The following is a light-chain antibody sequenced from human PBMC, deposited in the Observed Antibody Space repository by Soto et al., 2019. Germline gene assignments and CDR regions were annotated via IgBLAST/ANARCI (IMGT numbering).Light chain of an antibody. Sequence: DIQVSQAPSSLSSCVRDRFTMTCRASQSISSYLNWYQQKPGKAPKLLIYAASSLQSGVPSRFSGSGSGTDFTLTISSLQPEDFATYYCQQSYSTPTFGQGTKV. CDR2: AAS. V-gene: IGKV1-39*01. CDR3: QQSYSTPT. CDR1: QSISSY. J-gene: IGKJ1*01.